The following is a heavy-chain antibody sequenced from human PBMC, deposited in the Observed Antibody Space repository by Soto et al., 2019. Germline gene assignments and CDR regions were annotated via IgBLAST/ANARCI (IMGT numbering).Heavy chain of an antibody. CDR2: IYYSGST. D-gene: IGHD5-12*01. Sequence: WTWIRQRPGKGLEWIWYIYYSGSTYYSPSLKSRLSISLDTSKNQFSLRLSSVTAADTAMYYCARARLRAVYAFDIWGQGTMVTVSS. CDR3: ARARLRAVYAFDI. J-gene: IGHJ3*02. V-gene: IGHV4-31*02.